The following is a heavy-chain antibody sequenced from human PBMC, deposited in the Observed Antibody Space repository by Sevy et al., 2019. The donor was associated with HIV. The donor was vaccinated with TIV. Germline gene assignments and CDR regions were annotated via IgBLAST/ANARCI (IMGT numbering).Heavy chain of an antibody. Sequence: ASVKVSCKASGYTFTSYYMHWVRQAPGQGLEWMGIINPSGGSTSYAQKFQGRVTMTRDTSTSTVYMELSSLRSEDTAVYYCARNYYDLWSRTVYYYYGMDVWGQGTTVTVSS. CDR1: GYTFTSYY. CDR2: INPSGGST. J-gene: IGHJ6*02. CDR3: ARNYYDLWSRTVYYYYGMDV. V-gene: IGHV1-46*01. D-gene: IGHD3-3*01.